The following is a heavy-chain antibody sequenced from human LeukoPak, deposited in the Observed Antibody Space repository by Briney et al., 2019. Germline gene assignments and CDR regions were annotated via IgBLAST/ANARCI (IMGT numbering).Heavy chain of an antibody. CDR3: AREVITGHLDP. CDR2: IYYSGST. D-gene: IGHD1-20*01. V-gene: IGHV4-59*01. CDR1: GGSISSYY. J-gene: IGHJ5*02. Sequence: SETLSLTCTVSGGSISSYYWSWIRQPPGKGLEWIGYIYYSGSTNYNPSLKSRVTISVDTSKNQFSLKLSSVTVADTAVYYCAREVITGHLDPWGQGTLVTVSS.